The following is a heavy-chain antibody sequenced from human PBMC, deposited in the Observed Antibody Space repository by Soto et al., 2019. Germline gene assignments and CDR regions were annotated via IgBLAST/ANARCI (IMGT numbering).Heavy chain of an antibody. D-gene: IGHD6-13*01. CDR2: IYPGDHET. CDR1: GYTFSNFW. J-gene: IGHJ4*02. V-gene: IGHV5-51*01. Sequence: GESLKISCQSSGYTFSNFWIGWVRQLPGKGLEWMGIIYPGDHETRYSPSFHGKVTISADRSINTAYLQWNSLEASDTAFYFCARGPRSSPYFDYWGQGALVTV. CDR3: ARGPRSSPYFDY.